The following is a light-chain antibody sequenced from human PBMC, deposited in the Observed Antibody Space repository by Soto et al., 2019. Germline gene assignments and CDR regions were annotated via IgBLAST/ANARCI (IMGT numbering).Light chain of an antibody. J-gene: IGKJ1*01. Sequence: IQMTHSPSTLSAPVGDRVTITCLASESISSWLAWYQQKPGKAPKLLIYKASSLKSGVPSRFSGSGSGTEFTLTISSLQPDDSATYYCQPYNSYSRTFGQGTKVDIK. CDR3: QPYNSYSRT. CDR2: KAS. CDR1: ESISSW. V-gene: IGKV1-5*03.